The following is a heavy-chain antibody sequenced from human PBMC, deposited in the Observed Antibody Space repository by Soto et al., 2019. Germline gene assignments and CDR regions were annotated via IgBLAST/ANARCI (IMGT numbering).Heavy chain of an antibody. D-gene: IGHD3-22*01. Sequence: ASVKVSCKASGHTFTSYYMHWVRQAPGQGLEWMGIINPSGGSTSYAQKFQGRVTMTRDTSTSTVYMELSSLRSEDTAVYYCARDRAYYDSSGYYPEYYYGMDVWGQGTTVTVSS. J-gene: IGHJ6*02. CDR2: INPSGGST. V-gene: IGHV1-46*01. CDR1: GHTFTSYY. CDR3: ARDRAYYDSSGYYPEYYYGMDV.